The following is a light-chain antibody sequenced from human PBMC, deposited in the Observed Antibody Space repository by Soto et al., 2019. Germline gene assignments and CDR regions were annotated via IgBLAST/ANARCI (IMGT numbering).Light chain of an antibody. CDR2: GAS. Sequence: DIQMTQSPSSLSASVGDRVIITCRASQGISNYLAWYQQKPGKVPNVLIYGASTLQSGVPSRFSGSGSGKDFTLTISSLQPEDVATYYCQKYDSAPFTFGPGTKVDIK. CDR3: QKYDSAPFT. CDR1: QGISNY. J-gene: IGKJ3*01. V-gene: IGKV1-27*01.